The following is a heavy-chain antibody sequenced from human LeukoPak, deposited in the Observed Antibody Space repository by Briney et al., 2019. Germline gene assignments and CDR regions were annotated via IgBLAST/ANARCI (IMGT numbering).Heavy chain of an antibody. Sequence: GGSLRLSCAASGITFSSHAMSWVRQAPGKGLEWVSLISGSGGHTYYGDSAKGRFTISRDNSTNRLYLQMNSLRPEDTAVYYCAKGGAATMRDGYNYYYYYMEVWGRGTTVTVSS. D-gene: IGHD5-24*01. CDR3: AKGGAATMRDGYNYYYYYMEV. CDR1: GITFSSHA. J-gene: IGHJ6*03. V-gene: IGHV3-23*01. CDR2: ISGSGGHT.